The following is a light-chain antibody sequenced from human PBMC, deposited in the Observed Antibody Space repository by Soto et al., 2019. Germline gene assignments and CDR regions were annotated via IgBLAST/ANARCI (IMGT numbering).Light chain of an antibody. V-gene: IGKV3-20*01. J-gene: IGKJ2*01. Sequence: EIVFTQSPGSVSLSPGERATLSCRASQTVTSNSLAWYQQKPGQAPRLLIYGAFNRATGIPDRFSGSGSGTDFTLTISRLEPEDFAVYFCQQYGSSLPYTFGQGTKVDIK. CDR3: QQYGSSLPYT. CDR2: GAF. CDR1: QTVTSNS.